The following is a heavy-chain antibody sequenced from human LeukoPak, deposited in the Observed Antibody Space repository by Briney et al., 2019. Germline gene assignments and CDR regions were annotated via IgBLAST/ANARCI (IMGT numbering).Heavy chain of an antibody. CDR3: ARGLDSDY. J-gene: IGHJ4*02. CDR1: GYSISSGYY. Sequence: SETLSLTCTVSGYSISSGYYWGWTRQPPGKGLEWIGSIYHSGSTYYNPSLKSRVTISVDTSKNQFSLKLSSVTAADTAVYYCARGLDSDYWGQGTLVTVSS. V-gene: IGHV4-38-2*02. CDR2: IYHSGST.